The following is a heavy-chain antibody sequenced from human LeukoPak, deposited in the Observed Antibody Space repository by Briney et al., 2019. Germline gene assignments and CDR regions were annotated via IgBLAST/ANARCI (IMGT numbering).Heavy chain of an antibody. CDR1: GGSISSSSYY. CDR2: IYYSGST. CDR3: ASDSPGSPGSYQFDY. J-gene: IGHJ4*02. D-gene: IGHD3-10*01. Sequence: SETLSLTCTVSGGSISSSSYYWGWIRQPPGKGLEWIGSIYYSGSTYYNPSLKSRVTISVDTSKNQFSLKLSSVTAADTAVYYCASDSPGSPGSYQFDYWGQGTLVTVSS. V-gene: IGHV4-39*07.